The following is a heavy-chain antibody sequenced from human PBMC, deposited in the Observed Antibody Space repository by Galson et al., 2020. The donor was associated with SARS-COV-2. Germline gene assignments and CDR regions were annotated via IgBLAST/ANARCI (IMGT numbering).Heavy chain of an antibody. J-gene: IGHJ6*02. Sequence: GESLKISCAASGFTFSSYWMHWVRQAPGKGLVWVSRINSDGSSTSYADSVKGRFTISRDNAKNTLYLQMNSLRAEDTAVYYCARDRDEDRWALRFLEWLPSSYYGMDVWGQGTTVTVSS. D-gene: IGHD3-3*01. V-gene: IGHV3-74*01. CDR2: INSDGSST. CDR1: GFTFSSYW. CDR3: ARDRDEDRWALRFLEWLPSSYYGMDV.